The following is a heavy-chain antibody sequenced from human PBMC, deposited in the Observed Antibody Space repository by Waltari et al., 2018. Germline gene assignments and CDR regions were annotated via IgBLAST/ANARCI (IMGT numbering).Heavy chain of an antibody. D-gene: IGHD6-13*01. Sequence: QVQLQQWGAGLLKPSETLSLTCAVYGGSFSGYYWSWIRQPPGKGLEWIGEINHSGSTNYNPSRKSRVTISVDTSKNQFSLKLSSVTAADTAVYYCARSSIAAAAVYFDYWGQGTLVTVSS. CDR1: GGSFSGYY. J-gene: IGHJ4*02. CDR3: ARSSIAAAAVYFDY. CDR2: INHSGST. V-gene: IGHV4-34*01.